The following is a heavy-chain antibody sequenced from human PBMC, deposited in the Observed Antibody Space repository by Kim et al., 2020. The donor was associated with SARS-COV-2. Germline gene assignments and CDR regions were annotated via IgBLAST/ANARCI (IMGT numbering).Heavy chain of an antibody. J-gene: IGHJ6*02. Sequence: ASVKVSCKASGYTFTSYYMHWVRQAPGQGLEWMGIINPSGGSTSYAQKFQGRVTMTRDTSTSTVYMELSSLRSEDTAVYYCARGSHIVVVVAAEYGMDVWGQGTTVTVSS. V-gene: IGHV1-46*01. D-gene: IGHD2-15*01. CDR2: INPSGGST. CDR3: ARGSHIVVVVAAEYGMDV. CDR1: GYTFTSYY.